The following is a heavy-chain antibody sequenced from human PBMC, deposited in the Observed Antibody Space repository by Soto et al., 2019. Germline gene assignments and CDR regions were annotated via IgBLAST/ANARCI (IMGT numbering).Heavy chain of an antibody. V-gene: IGHV1-18*01. CDR2: ISANNGDT. CDR1: GFTFRVYG. D-gene: IGHD1-1*01. Sequence: QVQLVQSGAEVKKPGASVRVSCKTSGFTFRVYGITWVRQAPGQGLEWMGWISANNGDTHYAQKFQGRVTLTTDSSTSTAYMEVRSVGCDDSAVYYCARKGTGAPVDSWGQGTLVTVSS. CDR3: ARKGTGAPVDS. J-gene: IGHJ4*02.